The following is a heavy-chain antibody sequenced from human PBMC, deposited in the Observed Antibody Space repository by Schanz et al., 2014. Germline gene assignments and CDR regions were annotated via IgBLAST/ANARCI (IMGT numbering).Heavy chain of an antibody. V-gene: IGHV3-23*01. J-gene: IGHJ4*02. CDR1: GFSLDIFA. CDR3: AKSQGSSFDS. Sequence: EVHLLESGGGLVEPGGSLRLSCATSGFSLDIFAVSWVRQAPGKGLEWVSYISSSSSTRYYADSVKGRFTISSDNSKSTLYLQMSSLRAEDTAVYYCAKSQGSSFDSWGQGTLVTVSS. D-gene: IGHD6-13*01. CDR2: ISSSSSTR.